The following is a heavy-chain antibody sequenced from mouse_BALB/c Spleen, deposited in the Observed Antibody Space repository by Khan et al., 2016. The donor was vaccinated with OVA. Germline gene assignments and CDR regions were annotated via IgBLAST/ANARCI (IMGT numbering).Heavy chain of an antibody. CDR1: GDSITSGY. D-gene: IGHD2-14*01. CDR2: MIYTGYT. V-gene: IGHV3-8*02. J-gene: IGHJ3*01. CDR3: ARSTYRYAFAY. Sequence: VQLKESGPSLVKPSQTLSLTCSVTGDSITSGYWSWIRKFPGNKLEYMGYMIYTGYTYYNPSLKSRISITPHTSKNQYYLQLNSVTTEDTATYYCARSTYRYAFAYWGQGTLVTVSA.